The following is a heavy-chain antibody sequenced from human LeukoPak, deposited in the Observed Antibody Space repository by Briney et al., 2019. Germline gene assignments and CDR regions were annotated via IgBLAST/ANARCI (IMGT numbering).Heavy chain of an antibody. V-gene: IGHV4-38-2*02. CDR2: IHHSGRT. CDR1: SPSISGANY. Sequence: SETLSLTCTVSSPSISGANYWGWVRQPPGKGLEWIATIHHSGRTYYNPSLKSRVTISADTSKNEFSVKLTSVTATDTAVYYCARVTDFWSGYYIRYFDLWGQGSLVTVSS. D-gene: IGHD3-3*01. CDR3: ARVTDFWSGYYIRYFDL. J-gene: IGHJ5*02.